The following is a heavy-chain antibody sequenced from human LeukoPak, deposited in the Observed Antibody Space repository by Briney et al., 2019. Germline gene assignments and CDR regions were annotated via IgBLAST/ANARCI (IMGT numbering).Heavy chain of an antibody. J-gene: IGHJ4*02. CDR1: SDSISSYY. Sequence: TSETLSLTCTVSSDSISSYYWSWIRQPPGKGLEWIGFIYNSGSTNYNPSLKSRVTISVDTSKNQFSLNLNSVMAADTAVYYCARHGGGYSFDYWGQGTLVTVSS. CDR3: ARHGGGYSFDY. CDR2: IYNSGST. V-gene: IGHV4-59*08. D-gene: IGHD5-24*01.